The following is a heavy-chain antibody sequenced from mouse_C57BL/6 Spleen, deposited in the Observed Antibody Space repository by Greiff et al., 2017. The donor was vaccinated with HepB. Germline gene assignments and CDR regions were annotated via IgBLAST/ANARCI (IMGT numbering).Heavy chain of an antibody. D-gene: IGHD1-1*01. J-gene: IGHJ4*01. V-gene: IGHV5-4*01. CDR2: ISDGGSYT. CDR1: GFTFSSYA. Sequence: EVHLVESGGGLVKPGGSLKLSCAASGFTFSSYAMSWVRQTPEKRLEWVATISDGGSYTYYPDNVKGRFTISRDNAKNNLYLQMSHLKSEDTAMYYCARGYYGSSWGYAMDYWGQGTSVTVSS. CDR3: ARGYYGSSWGYAMDY.